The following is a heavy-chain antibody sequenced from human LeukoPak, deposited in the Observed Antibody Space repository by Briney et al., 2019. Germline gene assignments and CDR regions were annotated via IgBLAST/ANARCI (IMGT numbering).Heavy chain of an antibody. CDR3: AKMYCTSTSCSYFDY. D-gene: IGHD2-2*01. J-gene: IGHJ4*02. V-gene: IGHV3-23*01. Sequence: GGSLRLSCAASGFTFSSYAMSWVRQVPGKGLEWVSVISGSGDRTSYADSVKGRFTISRDNSKNTLSLQMNSLRAEDTAVYYCAKMYCTSTSCSYFDYWGQGTLVTVSS. CDR1: GFTFSSYA. CDR2: ISGSGDRT.